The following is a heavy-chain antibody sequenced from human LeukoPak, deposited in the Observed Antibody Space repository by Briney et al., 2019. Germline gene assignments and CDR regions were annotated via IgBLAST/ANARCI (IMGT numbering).Heavy chain of an antibody. CDR2: IYYSGNT. D-gene: IGHD3-22*01. CDR1: GYPIINGYY. J-gene: IGHJ4*02. CDR3: ARHRLFDTTGYYYDFDY. V-gene: IGHV4-38-2*01. Sequence: SETLSLTCAVSGYPIINGYYWGWIRQPPGKGLEWIGSIYYSGNTYDNPSLKSRVTISLDTSKNQFSLRLSSVTASDTAVYYCARHRLFDTTGYYYDFDYWGQGTLVTVSS.